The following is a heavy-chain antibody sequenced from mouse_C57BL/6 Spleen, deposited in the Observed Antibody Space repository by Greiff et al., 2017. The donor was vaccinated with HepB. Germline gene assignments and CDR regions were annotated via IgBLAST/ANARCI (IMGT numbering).Heavy chain of an antibody. J-gene: IGHJ1*03. V-gene: IGHV14-2*01. CDR3: AQLTGDGRYFDV. CDR1: GFNIKDYY. D-gene: IGHD4-1*01. CDR2: IDPEDGET. Sequence: VQLKESGAELVKPGASVKLSCTASGFNIKDYYMHWVKQRTEQGLEWIGRIDPEDGETKYAPKFQGKATITADTSSNTAYLQLSSLTSEDTAVYYCAQLTGDGRYFDVWGTGTTVTVSS.